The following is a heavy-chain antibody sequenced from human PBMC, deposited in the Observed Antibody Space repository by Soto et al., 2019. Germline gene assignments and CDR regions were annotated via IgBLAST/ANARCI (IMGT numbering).Heavy chain of an antibody. D-gene: IGHD1-26*01. J-gene: IGHJ4*02. CDR1: GFTFSSYI. CDR3: ATDQGYSGNYYARPAFDY. CDR2: ISGRDGTT. V-gene: IGHV3-23*04. Sequence: EVQLVESGGGLVQPGGSLRLSCAASGFTFSSYIMNWVRQAPGKGLEWVSAISGRDGTTYYADSVKGRFTISRDNSKNALYLQMNSLRAEDTAVYYCATDQGYSGNYYARPAFDYWGQGTLVTVSS.